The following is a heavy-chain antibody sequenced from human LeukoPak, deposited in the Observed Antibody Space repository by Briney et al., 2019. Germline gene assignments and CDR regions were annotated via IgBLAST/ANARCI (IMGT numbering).Heavy chain of an antibody. J-gene: IGHJ4*02. CDR2: INHSGST. D-gene: IGHD3-22*01. CDR3: ARVYDNPYYYDSSGYGPFDY. V-gene: IGHV4-34*01. Sequence: SETLSLTCAVYGGSFSGYYWSWIRQPPGKGLEWIGEINHSGSTNYNPSLKSRVTISVDTSKNQFSLKLSSVTAADTAVYYCARVYDNPYYYDSSGYGPFDYWGQGTLVTVSS. CDR1: GGSFSGYY.